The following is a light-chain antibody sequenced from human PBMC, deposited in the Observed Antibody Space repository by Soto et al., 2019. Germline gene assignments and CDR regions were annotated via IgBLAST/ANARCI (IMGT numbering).Light chain of an antibody. J-gene: IGKJ1*01. CDR3: QQYSSWLWT. CDR1: QSVGTK. V-gene: IGKV3-15*01. Sequence: IVMTQSPATLSVSPGERANLSCRASQSVGTKLAWYQQTPGQAPRLLISGASNRATGVPARISGSVSGTEFTLNIASLTSEDFAVYYCQQYSSWLWTFGQGTKVEIK. CDR2: GAS.